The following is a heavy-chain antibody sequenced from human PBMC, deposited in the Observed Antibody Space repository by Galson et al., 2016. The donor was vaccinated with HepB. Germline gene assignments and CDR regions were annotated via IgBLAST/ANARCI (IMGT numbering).Heavy chain of an antibody. V-gene: IGHV3-74*01. J-gene: IGHJ6*02. Sequence: SLRLSCAASGFTFSSYWMHWVRQAPGKGLVWVSRINSDGSSTSYADSVKGRFTISRDNAKNTLYLQMNSLRAEDTAVYYCARVFGSGHYYYYYGMDVWGQGTTVTVSS. D-gene: IGHD3-16*01. CDR2: INSDGSST. CDR1: GFTFSSYW. CDR3: ARVFGSGHYYYYYGMDV.